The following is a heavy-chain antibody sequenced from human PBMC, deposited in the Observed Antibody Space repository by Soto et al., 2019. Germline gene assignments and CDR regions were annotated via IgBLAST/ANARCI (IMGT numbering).Heavy chain of an antibody. Sequence: SETLSLTCAVYGGSFSGYYWSLIRQPPGKGLEWIGEINHSGSTNYNPSLKSRVTISVDTSKNQFSLKLSSVTAADTAVYYCARDPTMVRRVINPPWGQGILVTVSS. V-gene: IGHV4-34*01. J-gene: IGHJ5*02. D-gene: IGHD3-10*01. CDR1: GGSFSGYY. CDR2: INHSGST. CDR3: ARDPTMVRRVINPP.